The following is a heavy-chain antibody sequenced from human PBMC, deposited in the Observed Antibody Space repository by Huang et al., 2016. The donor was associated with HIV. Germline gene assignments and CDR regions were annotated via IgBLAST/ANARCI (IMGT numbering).Heavy chain of an antibody. D-gene: IGHD2-8*01. CDR3: ARGSRSNGVSSFDY. CDR1: GFTFSSYA. J-gene: IGHJ4*02. V-gene: IGHV3-30-3*01. Sequence: SCAASGFTFSSYAMHGVRQAPGKGLEWVAVISYDGSNKYYADSVKGRFTISRDNSKNTLYLQMNSLRAEDTAVYYCARGSRSNGVSSFDYWGQGTLVTVSS. CDR2: ISYDGSNK.